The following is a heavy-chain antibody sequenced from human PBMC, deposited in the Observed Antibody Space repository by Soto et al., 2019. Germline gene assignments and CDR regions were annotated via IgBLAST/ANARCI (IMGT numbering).Heavy chain of an antibody. CDR3: AKDEYFDWLDLMRDRYYMDV. Sequence: PGGSLRFSCAASGFTFSSYAMSWVRQAPGKGLEWVSAISGSGGSTYYADSVKGRFTISRDNSKNTLYLQMNSLRAEDTAVYYCAKDEYFDWLDLMRDRYYMDVWGKGTTVTVSS. V-gene: IGHV3-23*01. CDR2: ISGSGGST. D-gene: IGHD3-9*01. J-gene: IGHJ6*03. CDR1: GFTFSSYA.